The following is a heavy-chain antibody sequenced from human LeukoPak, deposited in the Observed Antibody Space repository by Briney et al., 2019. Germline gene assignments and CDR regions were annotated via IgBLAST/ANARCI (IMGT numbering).Heavy chain of an antibody. J-gene: IGHJ4*02. CDR1: GFTFSNAW. CDR2: IKSKTDGGTT. Sequence: GGSLRLSCAASGFTFSNAWMSWVRQAPGKGLEWVGRIKSKTDGGTTDYAAPVKGRFTISRDDSKNTLYLQKNSLKTEDTAVYYCTTAVWVVVAAINFDYWGQGTLVTVSS. CDR3: TTAVWVVVAAINFDY. V-gene: IGHV3-15*01. D-gene: IGHD2-15*01.